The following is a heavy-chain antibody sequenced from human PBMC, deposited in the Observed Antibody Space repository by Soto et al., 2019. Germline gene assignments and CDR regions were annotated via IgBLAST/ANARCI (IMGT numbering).Heavy chain of an antibody. J-gene: IGHJ6*02. CDR3: AKVSGYGSGSYYSWNYYYGMDV. V-gene: IGHV3-30*18. D-gene: IGHD3-10*01. CDR2: ISYDGSNK. Sequence: PGGSLRLSCAASGFTFSSYGMHWVRQAPGKGLEWVAVISYDGSNKYYADSVKGRFTISRDNSKNTLYLQMNSLRAEDTAVYYCAKVSGYGSGSYYSWNYYYGMDVWGQGTTVTVSS. CDR1: GFTFSSYG.